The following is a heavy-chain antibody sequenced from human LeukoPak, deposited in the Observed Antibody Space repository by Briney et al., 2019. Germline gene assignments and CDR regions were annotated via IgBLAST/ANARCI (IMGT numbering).Heavy chain of an antibody. CDR1: GYSFTSNW. CDR2: IYPGDSDT. Sequence: GESLKISCKGSGYSFTSNWIGWVRQMPGKGLEWMGIIYPGDSDTRYSPSFQGQVTISADKSISTAYLQWSSLKASDTAMYYCARQSLTIEYSSSWYLFDYWGQGTLVTVSS. V-gene: IGHV5-51*01. CDR3: ARQSLTIEYSSSWYLFDY. J-gene: IGHJ4*02. D-gene: IGHD6-13*01.